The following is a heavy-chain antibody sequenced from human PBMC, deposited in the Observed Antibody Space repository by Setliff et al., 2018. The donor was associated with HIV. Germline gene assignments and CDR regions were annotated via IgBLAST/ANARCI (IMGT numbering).Heavy chain of an antibody. D-gene: IGHD3-16*01. CDR3: ARARGSMGYINTFDV. CDR2: IYYSGST. J-gene: IGHJ4*02. Sequence: SETLSLTCTVSGGSISSYYWSWIRQPPGKGLEWIGYIYYSGSTNYNPSLKSRVTISVDTSKNQFSLKLSSVTAADTAVYYCARARGSMGYINTFDVWGQGALVTVSS. V-gene: IGHV4-59*01. CDR1: GGSISSYY.